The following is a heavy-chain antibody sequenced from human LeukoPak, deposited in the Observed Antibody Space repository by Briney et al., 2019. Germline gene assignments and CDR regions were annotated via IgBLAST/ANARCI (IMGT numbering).Heavy chain of an antibody. J-gene: IGHJ4*02. CDR2: IIGSGSTI. CDR3: AREADDNLGY. V-gene: IGHV3-48*03. CDR1: GFTFSGYE. Sequence: PGGSLRLSCAASGFTFSGYEMNWVRQAPGKGLEWVSYIIGSGSTIYYADSVKGRFTISRDNARNSLYLQMSSLRAEDTAVYYCAREADDNLGYWGQGTLVTVSS. D-gene: IGHD3-22*01.